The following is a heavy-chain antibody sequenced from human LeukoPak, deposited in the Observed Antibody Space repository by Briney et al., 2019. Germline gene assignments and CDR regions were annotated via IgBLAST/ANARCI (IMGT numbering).Heavy chain of an antibody. CDR2: INWNGGST. J-gene: IGHJ4*02. CDR3: ARVSGLGSYYDSSGYPDY. CDR1: GFAFYDYG. Sequence: PGGSLRLSCAASGFAFYDYGMSGVRHATGKGLEWVSGINWNGGSTVYADSVKGRFTISRDNAKNSLYLQMNSLRAEDTALYYCARVSGLGSYYDSSGYPDYWGQGTLVTVSS. D-gene: IGHD3-22*01. V-gene: IGHV3-20*04.